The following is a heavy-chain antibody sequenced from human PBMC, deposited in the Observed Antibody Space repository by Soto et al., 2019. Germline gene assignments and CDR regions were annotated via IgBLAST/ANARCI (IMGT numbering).Heavy chain of an antibody. D-gene: IGHD1-1*01. J-gene: IGHJ6*02. Sequence: QVQLVQSGAELKKPGASVKVSCKTSGYTFSNYAISGVRQAPGQELEWMGWISSYNSNNGDTKSAQMLQGRVTMTIDTSATTAYMELRSLRSDDTAVYYCARAELERGEVGYFGMDVWGQGTTVTVSS. CDR1: GYTFSNYA. CDR3: ARAELERGEVGYFGMDV. V-gene: IGHV1-18*04. CDR2: ISSYNSNNGDT.